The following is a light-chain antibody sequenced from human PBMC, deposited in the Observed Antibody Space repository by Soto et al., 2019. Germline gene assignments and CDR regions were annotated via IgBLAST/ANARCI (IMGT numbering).Light chain of an antibody. CDR2: GAS. CDR3: QQYKSWPYT. V-gene: IGKV3-15*01. J-gene: IGKJ2*01. Sequence: EIVMTQSPATLSVSPGERATLSCRASQSVSDKSAWYQQKPGQAPRLLIFGASTRATGIPARFSGSGSGTEFTLTISSLQSEDFEVYYCQQYKSWPYTFGQGTKVDIK. CDR1: QSVSDK.